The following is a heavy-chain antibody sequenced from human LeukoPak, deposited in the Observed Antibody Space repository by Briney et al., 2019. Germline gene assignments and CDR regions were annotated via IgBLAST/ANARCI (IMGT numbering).Heavy chain of an antibody. D-gene: IGHD4-11*01. CDR2: IRSKDYGGTI. CDR3: ANPPTVTSFDY. J-gene: IGHJ4*02. Sequence: GGSLRLSCTTSGFTFGDYAMSWFRQAPGKGLEWVGFIRSKDYGGTIEYAASVKGRFTISRDNSKNTLYLQMNSLRAEDTAVYYCANPPTVTSFDYWGQGTLVTVSS. CDR1: GFTFGDYA. V-gene: IGHV3-49*03.